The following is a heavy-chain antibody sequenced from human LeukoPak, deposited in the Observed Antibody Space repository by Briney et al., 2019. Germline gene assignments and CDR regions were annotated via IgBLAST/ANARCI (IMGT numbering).Heavy chain of an antibody. CDR1: GYIYNPYN. CDR3: AKEPDIVVVPAPIGYSYGYKTAY. J-gene: IGHJ4*02. CDR2: ISSRSDTI. D-gene: IGHD2-2*01. V-gene: IGHV3-48*04. Sequence: PGGSLRLPCAVSGYIYNPYNMMWVREAPGKGGEGVSYISSRSDTIHYADSVKGRFTISRDNAKNALYMQMNSLRAEDTAVYYCAKEPDIVVVPAPIGYSYGYKTAYWGQGPLVTVSS.